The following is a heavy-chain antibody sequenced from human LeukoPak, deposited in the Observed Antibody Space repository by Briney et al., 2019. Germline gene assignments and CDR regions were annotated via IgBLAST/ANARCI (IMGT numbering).Heavy chain of an antibody. D-gene: IGHD2-8*01. CDR1: EFTFSDYP. CDR3: AKDLYFTS. Sequence: GGSLRLSCAASEFTFSDYPMYWVRQAPGKGLEWVSAITGPGGGTYYADSVKGRFTISRDNSKNTLYLQMNSLRAEDTALYYCAKDLYFTSWGQGALVIVSS. J-gene: IGHJ4*02. CDR2: ITGPGGGT. V-gene: IGHV3-23*01.